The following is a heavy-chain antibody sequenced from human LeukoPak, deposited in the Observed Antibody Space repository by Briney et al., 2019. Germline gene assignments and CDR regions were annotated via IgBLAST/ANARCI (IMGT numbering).Heavy chain of an antibody. V-gene: IGHV1-2*02. Sequence: GASVKVSCKASGYTFTGYSMHWVRQAPGQGLEWMGWINPNSGDTHYAQKFQGRVTMTRDTSISTAYMELSKLTSDDTALYCAAAPITGETHYYYYYYMGVWGKGTAVTVSS. J-gene: IGHJ6*03. CDR3: AAPITGETHYYYYYYMGV. CDR2: INPNSGDT. CDR1: GYTFTGYS. D-gene: IGHD7-27*01.